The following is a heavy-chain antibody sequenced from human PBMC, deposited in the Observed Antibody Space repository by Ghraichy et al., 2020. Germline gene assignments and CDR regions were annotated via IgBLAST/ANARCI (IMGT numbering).Heavy chain of an antibody. J-gene: IGHJ4*02. V-gene: IGHV4-4*07. CDR1: GGSISGYY. CDR3: ARAHPLSSGSVGLLDFDY. CDR2: IYTSGST. D-gene: IGHD1-26*01. Sequence: SETLSLTCTVTGGSISGYYWSWIRLPAGKGLEWIGRIYTSGSTNYNPSLKSRVTMSVDTSKNQFSLKLSSVTAADTAVYYCARAHPLSSGSVGLLDFDYWGQGPLVTVSS.